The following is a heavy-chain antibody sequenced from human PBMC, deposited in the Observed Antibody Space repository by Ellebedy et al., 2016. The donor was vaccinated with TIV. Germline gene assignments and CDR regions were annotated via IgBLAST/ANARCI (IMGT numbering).Heavy chain of an antibody. J-gene: IGHJ4*02. Sequence: GESLKISCAASGFTFSSYWMHWVRQVPGKGLVWVSRINSDGSSTTYADSVKGRFTISRDNAKNTLYLQMNSLRAEDTAVYYCARGRTTGIWGQGTLVTVSS. V-gene: IGHV3-74*01. CDR3: ARGRTTGI. CDR1: GFTFSSYW. D-gene: IGHD1-14*01. CDR2: INSDGSST.